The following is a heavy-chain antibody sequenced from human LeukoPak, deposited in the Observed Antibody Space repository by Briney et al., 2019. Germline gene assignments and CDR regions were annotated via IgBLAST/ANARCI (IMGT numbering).Heavy chain of an antibody. J-gene: IGHJ4*02. Sequence: GGSLRLSCAASGFTFSSYEMNWVRQAPGKGLEWVSYISSSGSTIYYADSVKGRFTISRDNAKNSLYLQMNSLKTEDTAVYYCTRHPRLGSSSYDSSGSSDYWGQGTLVTVSS. CDR3: TRHPRLGSSSYDSSGSSDY. D-gene: IGHD3-22*01. V-gene: IGHV3-48*03. CDR2: ISSSGSTI. CDR1: GFTFSSYE.